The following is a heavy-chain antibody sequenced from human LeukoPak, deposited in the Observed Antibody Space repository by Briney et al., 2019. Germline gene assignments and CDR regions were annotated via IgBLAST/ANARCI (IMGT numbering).Heavy chain of an antibody. D-gene: IGHD1-26*01. V-gene: IGHV3-30-3*01. Sequence: GGSLRLSCAASGFTFSSHAMVWVRQAPGKGLEWVSFISHDGSESFHTESVKGRFTISRDNFKNTVDLQVSGLKEEDTAVYYCARDWGQRGVGATLADWGQGTLVIVSS. CDR2: ISHDGSES. J-gene: IGHJ4*02. CDR1: GFTFSSHA. CDR3: ARDWGQRGVGATLAD.